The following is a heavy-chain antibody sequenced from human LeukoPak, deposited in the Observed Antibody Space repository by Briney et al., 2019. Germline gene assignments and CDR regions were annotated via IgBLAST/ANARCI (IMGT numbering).Heavy chain of an antibody. V-gene: IGHV5-51*01. CDR2: IYPGDSDT. J-gene: IGHJ6*02. D-gene: IGHD1-1*01. CDR1: GYSFTSYW. Sequence: KSGESLKISCKGSGYSFTSYWIGWVRQMPGKGLEWMGIIYPGDSDTRYSPSFQGQVTISADKSISTAYLQWSSLKASDTAMYYCARHKLESGESYYYYGMDVWGQGTTVTVSS. CDR3: ARHKLESGESYYYYGMDV.